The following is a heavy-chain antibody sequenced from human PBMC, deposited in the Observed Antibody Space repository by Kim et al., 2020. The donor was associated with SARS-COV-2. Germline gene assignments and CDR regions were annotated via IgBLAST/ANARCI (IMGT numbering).Heavy chain of an antibody. D-gene: IGHD3-16*01. V-gene: IGHV3-33*01. CDR3: ARYYGDWKAFDI. J-gene: IGHJ3*02. CDR1: GPGFSSHG. CDR2: IWYDGSQR. Sequence: GGSLRLSCAASGPGFSSHGMIWVRQAPGQGLEWVAMIWYDGSQRYYTDSVKGRFTISRDNSRNTLNLQKNSLRDDDTAVYYCARYYGDWKAFDIWGQGTMVTVSP.